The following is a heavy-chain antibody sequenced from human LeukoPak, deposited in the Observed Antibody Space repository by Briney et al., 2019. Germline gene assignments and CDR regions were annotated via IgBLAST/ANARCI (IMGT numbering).Heavy chain of an antibody. CDR3: AREADNWFDP. CDR2: ISAYNGNT. Sequence: GASVTASCKASGYTFTSYGVSWVRQAPGQGLEWMGWISAYNGNTNYAQKLQGRVTMTTDTSTSTAYMELRSLRSDDTAVYYCAREADNWFDPWGQGTLVTVSS. V-gene: IGHV1-18*01. CDR1: GYTFTSYG. J-gene: IGHJ5*02. D-gene: IGHD6-25*01.